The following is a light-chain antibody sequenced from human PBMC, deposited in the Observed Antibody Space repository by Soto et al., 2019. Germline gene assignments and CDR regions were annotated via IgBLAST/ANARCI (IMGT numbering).Light chain of an antibody. CDR2: KAS. CDR3: QQYSTYPWT. Sequence: DIQITQPPATLSASLVDRVTVTCRASQSISSWLAWYQQKPGKAPKLLIYKASTLKSGVPSRFSGSGSATEFTLTISSLQPDDFATYYCQQYSTYPWTFGQGTKVDI. V-gene: IGKV1-5*03. J-gene: IGKJ1*01. CDR1: QSISSW.